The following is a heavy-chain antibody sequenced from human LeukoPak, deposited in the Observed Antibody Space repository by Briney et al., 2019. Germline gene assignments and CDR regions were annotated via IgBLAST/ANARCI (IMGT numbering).Heavy chain of an antibody. V-gene: IGHV4-31*03. Sequence: SETLSLTCTVSGCSISRGGYSWSWLRQHPGKGLEWVGYIYYSGSTYYNPSLKSRVTISVDTSKNQFSLKLSSVTAAATAVYYCASPVTSYALDIWGQGKMVTVSS. CDR1: GCSISRGGYS. D-gene: IGHD4-17*01. CDR3: ASPVTSYALDI. J-gene: IGHJ3*02. CDR2: IYYSGST.